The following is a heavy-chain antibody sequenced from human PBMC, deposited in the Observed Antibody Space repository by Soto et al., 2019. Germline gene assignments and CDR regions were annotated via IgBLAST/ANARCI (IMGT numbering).Heavy chain of an antibody. CDR1: DGSVNSGNYY. V-gene: IGHV4-61*01. Sequence: PSETLSLTXSVSDGSVNSGNYYWSWIRQPPGKGLEWIGHIYYIGTTDYNPSLKSRVTISVDTSKNQFSLKVTSVTAADTAVYFCAREEKQLSRYGGDFDYWGQGILVTVSS. J-gene: IGHJ4*02. D-gene: IGHD3-16*01. CDR3: AREEKQLSRYGGDFDY. CDR2: IYYIGTT.